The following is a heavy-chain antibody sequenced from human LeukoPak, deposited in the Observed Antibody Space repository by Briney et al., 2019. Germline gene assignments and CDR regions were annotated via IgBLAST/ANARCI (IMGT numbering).Heavy chain of an antibody. CDR2: ISGSGGST. D-gene: IGHD3-22*01. Sequence: GSLRLSCAASGFTFSSYAMSWVRQAPGKGLEWVSAISGSGGSTYYADSVKGRFTISRDNSKNTLYLQMNSLRAEDTAVYYCAKNPYYDSSGPPDYWGQGTLVTVSS. CDR3: AKNPYYDSSGPPDY. CDR1: GFTFSSYA. V-gene: IGHV3-23*01. J-gene: IGHJ4*02.